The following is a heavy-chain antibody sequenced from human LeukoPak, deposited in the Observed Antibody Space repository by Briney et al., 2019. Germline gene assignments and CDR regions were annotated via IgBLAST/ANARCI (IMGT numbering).Heavy chain of an antibody. D-gene: IGHD2-8*01. Sequence: GGSLRLSCAASGFTFSSYWMSWVRQAPGKGLEWVANIKQDGSEKYYVDSVKGRFTISRDNAKNSLYLQMNSLRAEDTAVYYCTRGYGTGAPTIVLMLYTREGYFDYWGQGTLVTVPS. CDR1: GFTFSSYW. CDR2: IKQDGSEK. V-gene: IGHV3-7*01. J-gene: IGHJ4*02. CDR3: TRGYGTGAPTIVLMLYTREGYFDY.